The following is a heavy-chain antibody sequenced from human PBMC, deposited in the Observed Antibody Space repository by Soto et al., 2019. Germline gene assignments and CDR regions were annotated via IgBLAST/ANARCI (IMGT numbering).Heavy chain of an antibody. CDR2: IYYSGST. CDR1: GGSICSGGYY. D-gene: IGHD6-13*01. V-gene: IGHV4-31*03. J-gene: IGHJ6*02. CDR3: ARETRTIQQLVQRYYCYYGMDV. Sequence: PSDTLSLTCTVSGGSICSGGYYWCWKRQHPGKGLEWTGYIYYSGSTYYNPSLKSRVTISVDTSKNQFSLKLSSVTAADTAVYYCARETRTIQQLVQRYYCYYGMDVWGQGITVTVSS.